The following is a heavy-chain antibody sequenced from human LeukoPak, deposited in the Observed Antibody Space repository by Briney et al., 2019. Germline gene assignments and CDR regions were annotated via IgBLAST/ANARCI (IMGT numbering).Heavy chain of an antibody. CDR1: GFTFSSYW. J-gene: IGHJ5*02. CDR2: IKQDGSEK. CDR3: AKDSSSGYYNWFDP. V-gene: IGHV3-7*01. Sequence: GGSLRLSCAASGFTFSSYWMSWVRQAPGKGLEWVANIKQDGSEKYYVDSVKGRFTISRDNAKNSLYLQMNSLRAEDTAVYYCAKDSSSGYYNWFDPWGQGTLVTVSS. D-gene: IGHD3-22*01.